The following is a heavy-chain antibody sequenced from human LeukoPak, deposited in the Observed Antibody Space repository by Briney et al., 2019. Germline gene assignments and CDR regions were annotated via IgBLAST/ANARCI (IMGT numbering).Heavy chain of an antibody. Sequence: SETLSLTCTVSGGSISSYYWSWIRQPPGKGLEWIGYIYYSGSTNYNPSLKSRVTISLDPSKNQFSLKLSSVTAADTAVYYCARLDCSGGSCYSGYYFDYWGQGALVTVSS. J-gene: IGHJ4*02. CDR3: ARLDCSGGSCYSGYYFDY. CDR1: GGSISSYY. D-gene: IGHD2-15*01. V-gene: IGHV4-59*08. CDR2: IYYSGST.